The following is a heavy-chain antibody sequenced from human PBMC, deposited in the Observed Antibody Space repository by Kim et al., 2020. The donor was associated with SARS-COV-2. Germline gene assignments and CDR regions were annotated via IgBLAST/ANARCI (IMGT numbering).Heavy chain of an antibody. J-gene: IGHJ3*02. CDR1: GFTFTNAW. D-gene: IGHD6-19*01. CDR2: VKTKTDGGTT. V-gene: IGHV3-15*01. Sequence: GGSLRLSCVASGFTFTNAWMSWVRQAPGKGLEWVGHVKTKTDGGTTDYAAPVKGRFTISRDNSKNTLFLQMNSLKTEDTAVYYVITDRPPQWLVQGYAFDIWGQGTMVTVSS. CDR3: ITDRPPQWLVQGYAFDI.